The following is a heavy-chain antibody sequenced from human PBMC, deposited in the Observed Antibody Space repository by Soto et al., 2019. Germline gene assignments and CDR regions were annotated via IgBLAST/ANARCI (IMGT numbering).Heavy chain of an antibody. V-gene: IGHV3-30*18. CDR1: GFTFSSYG. CDR2: ISYDGSNK. J-gene: IGHJ3*02. CDR3: AKGPDPIVVVIRDGAFDI. Sequence: QVQLVESGGGVVQPGRSLRLSCAASGFTFSSYGMHWVRQAPGKGLEWVAVISYDGSNKYYADSVKGRFTISRDNSKNTLYLQMNSLRAEDTAVYYCAKGPDPIVVVIRDGAFDIWGQGTMVTVSS. D-gene: IGHD3-22*01.